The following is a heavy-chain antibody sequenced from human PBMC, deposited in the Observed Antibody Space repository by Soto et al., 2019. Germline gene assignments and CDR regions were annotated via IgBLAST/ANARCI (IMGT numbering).Heavy chain of an antibody. CDR2: ISYDGSNK. CDR1: GFTFSSYG. D-gene: IGHD3-10*01. J-gene: IGHJ4*02. V-gene: IGHV3-30*18. Sequence: ESGGGVVQPGRSLRLSCAASGFTFSSYGMHWVRQAPGKGLEWVAVISYDGSNKYYADSVKGRFTISRDNSKNTLYLQMNSLRAEDTAVYYCAKDQGWFGELFGYWGQGTLVTVSS. CDR3: AKDQGWFGELFGY.